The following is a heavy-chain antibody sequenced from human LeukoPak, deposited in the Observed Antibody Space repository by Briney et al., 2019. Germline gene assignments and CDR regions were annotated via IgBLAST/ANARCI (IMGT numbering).Heavy chain of an antibody. CDR2: INVGNGNT. CDR1: GGTFSSYA. Sequence: ASVKVSCKAFGGTFSSYAISCVRQAPGQGLQWLGWINVGNGNTKYSQDLQGRVTITRDTSASTAYMELTSLRSDDMAVYYCARGATGDPSAFDYWGQGTLVTVSS. J-gene: IGHJ4*02. V-gene: IGHV1-3*03. CDR3: ARGATGDPSAFDY. D-gene: IGHD7-27*01.